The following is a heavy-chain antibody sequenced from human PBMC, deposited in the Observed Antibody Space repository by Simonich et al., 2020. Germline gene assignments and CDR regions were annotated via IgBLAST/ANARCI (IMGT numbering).Heavy chain of an antibody. J-gene: IGHJ1*01. D-gene: IGHD6-13*01. CDR1: GGSFSGYY. CDR2: INHSEST. V-gene: IGHV4-34*01. Sequence: QVQLQQWGAGLLKPSETLSLTCAVYGGSFSGYYWSWIRQPPGKGLGWIGEINHSESTNYNPSLKRRVTISVDTSKNQFSLKLSSVTAADTAVYYCARGLRVAAAGTAFQHWGQGTLVTVSS. CDR3: ARGLRVAAAGTAFQH.